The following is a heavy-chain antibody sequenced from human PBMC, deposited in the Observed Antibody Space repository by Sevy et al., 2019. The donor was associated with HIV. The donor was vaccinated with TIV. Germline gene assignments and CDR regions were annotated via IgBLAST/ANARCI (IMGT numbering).Heavy chain of an antibody. CDR2: ISSSGSTI. CDR3: ARDSHDTGAFDI. J-gene: IGHJ3*02. CDR1: GFTFSDYY. Sequence: GESLKISCAASGFTFSDYYMSWIRQAPGKGLEWVSYISSSGSTIYYADSVKGRFTISRDNAKNSLYLQMNSLRAEDTAVYYCARDSHDTGAFDIWGQGTMVTVSS. V-gene: IGHV3-11*01.